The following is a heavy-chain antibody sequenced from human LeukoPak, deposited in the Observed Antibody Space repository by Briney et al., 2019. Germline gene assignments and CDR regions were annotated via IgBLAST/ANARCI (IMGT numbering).Heavy chain of an antibody. CDR2: ISSSSSSYI. CDR3: MVRGVIIGPYMDV. D-gene: IGHD3-10*01. V-gene: IGHV3-21*04. J-gene: IGHJ6*03. Sequence: GGSLRLSCAASRFSFSTYSMNWVRQAPGKGLEWVSSISSSSSSYIYYADSVKGRFTISRDNSKNTLYLQMNSLRAEDTSVYYCMVRGVIIGPYMDVWGKGTTVTISS. CDR1: RFSFSTYS.